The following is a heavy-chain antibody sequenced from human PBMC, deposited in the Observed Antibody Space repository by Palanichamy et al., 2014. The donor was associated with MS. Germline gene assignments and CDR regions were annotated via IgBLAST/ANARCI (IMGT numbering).Heavy chain of an antibody. J-gene: IGHJ6*02. CDR2: ISGSGVTT. D-gene: IGHD3-16*01. CDR3: AKFRVPGLWHVMDV. Sequence: VQLVDSGGGLVQPGGSLRLSCTASGFTFNSYSMSWVRQAPGKGLEWVSSISGSGVTTYYADSVKGRFIISRDNSRKALYLQMDSLRAEDTAVYFCAKFRVPGLWHVMDVWGQGTTVTVSS. V-gene: IGHV3-23*04. CDR1: GFTFNSYS.